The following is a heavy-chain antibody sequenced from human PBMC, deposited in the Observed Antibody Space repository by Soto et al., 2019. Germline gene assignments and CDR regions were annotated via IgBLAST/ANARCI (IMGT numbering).Heavy chain of an antibody. D-gene: IGHD3-3*01. V-gene: IGHV1-58*01. CDR2: IVVGSGNT. J-gene: IGHJ6*02. CDR3: AAPYYDFWSGYSGGYGYYYGMDV. CDR1: GFTFTSSA. Sequence: SVKVSCKASGFTFTSSAVQWVRQARGQRLEWIGWIVVGSGNTNYAQKFQERVTITRDMSTSTAYMELSSLRSEETAVYYCAAPYYDFWSGYSGGYGYYYGMDVWGQGTTVTVSS.